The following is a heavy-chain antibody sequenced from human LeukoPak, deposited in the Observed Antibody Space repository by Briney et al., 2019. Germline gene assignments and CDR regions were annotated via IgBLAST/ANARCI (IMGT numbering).Heavy chain of an antibody. CDR1: GGSISSSSYY. J-gene: IGHJ4*02. D-gene: IGHD1-26*01. V-gene: IGHV4-39*01. CDR2: IYYSGST. CDR3: ARQKSGSYGLFDY. Sequence: PSETLSLTCTVSGGSISSSSYYWGWIRQPPGKGLEWIGGIYYSGSTYYNPSLKSRVTIFVDTSKNQFSLKLSSVTAADTAVYYCARQKSGSYGLFDYWGQGTLVTVSS.